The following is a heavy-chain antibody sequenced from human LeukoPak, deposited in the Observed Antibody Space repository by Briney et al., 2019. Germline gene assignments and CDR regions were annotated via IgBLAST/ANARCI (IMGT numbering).Heavy chain of an antibody. CDR3: ARSTIAVAGYFDC. CDR1: GFTFSSYS. D-gene: IGHD6-19*01. CDR2: ISSSSSYI. V-gene: IGHV3-21*01. J-gene: IGHJ4*02. Sequence: GGSLRLSCAASGFTFSSYSMNWVRQAPGKGLEWVSSISSSSSYIYYADSVKGRFTISRDNAKNSLYLQMNSLRAEDTAVYYCARSTIAVAGYFDCWGQGTLVTVSS.